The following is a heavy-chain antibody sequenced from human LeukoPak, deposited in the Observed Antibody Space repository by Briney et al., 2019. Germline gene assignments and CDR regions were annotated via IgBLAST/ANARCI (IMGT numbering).Heavy chain of an antibody. V-gene: IGHV3-30*02. D-gene: IGHD6-13*01. CDR3: ARVGFERQLGFDY. CDR1: GFMFSSYG. CDR2: IQYDGSDK. J-gene: IGHJ4*02. Sequence: GGSLRLSCAASGFMFSSYGMHWVRQAPGKGLEWVAFIQYDGSDKEYADSVKGRFTISRDNAKNSLYLQMNSLRAEDTAVYYCARVGFERQLGFDYWGQGTLVTVSS.